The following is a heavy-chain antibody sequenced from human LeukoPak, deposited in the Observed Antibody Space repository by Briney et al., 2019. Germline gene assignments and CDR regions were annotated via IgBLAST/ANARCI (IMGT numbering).Heavy chain of an antibody. CDR3: ARAPTVVNWFDP. J-gene: IGHJ5*02. CDR1: DGSISSGGYS. Sequence: SETLSLTCAVSDGSISSGGYSWSWIRQPPGKGLEWIGYIYYSGSTYYNPSLKSRVTISVDTSKNQFSLKLSSVTAADTAVYYCARAPTVVNWFDPWGQGTLVTVSS. CDR2: IYYSGST. V-gene: IGHV4-30-4*07. D-gene: IGHD4-23*01.